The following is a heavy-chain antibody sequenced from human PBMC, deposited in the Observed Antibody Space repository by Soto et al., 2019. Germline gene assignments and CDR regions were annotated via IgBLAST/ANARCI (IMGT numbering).Heavy chain of an antibody. D-gene: IGHD1-26*01. Sequence: QVQLVESGGGVVQPGRSLRLSCAASGFTFSSYGMHWVRQAPGKGLEWVAVIWYDGSNKYYADSVKGRFTISRDNSMNTLYLQRNSLRVEDTAVYYCARNQKLVGASGQLLFDYWGQGTLVTVSS. CDR2: IWYDGSNK. J-gene: IGHJ4*02. CDR3: ARNQKLVGASGQLLFDY. CDR1: GFTFSSYG. V-gene: IGHV3-33*01.